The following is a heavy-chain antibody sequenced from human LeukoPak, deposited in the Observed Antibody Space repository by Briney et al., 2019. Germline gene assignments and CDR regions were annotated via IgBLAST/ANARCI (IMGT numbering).Heavy chain of an antibody. CDR1: GSSISSYQ. Sequence: SETLSLTCTVSGSSISSYQWTWIRQPAGKGLEWIGRLSASGSTNFNPSLKSRVTISVDKSKKQFSLKVSSVTAADTAVYYCARDAAGAAQFDPWGQGTLVTVSS. CDR2: LSASGST. J-gene: IGHJ5*02. CDR3: ARDAAGAAQFDP. V-gene: IGHV4-4*07. D-gene: IGHD6-13*01.